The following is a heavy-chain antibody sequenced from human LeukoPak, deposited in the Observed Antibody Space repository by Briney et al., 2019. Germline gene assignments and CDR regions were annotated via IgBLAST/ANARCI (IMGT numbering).Heavy chain of an antibody. CDR1: GGSISIHY. CDR3: AGVTGHYCGSTSCQKYYYYYMDV. D-gene: IGHD2-2*01. CDR2: IYYSGST. J-gene: IGHJ6*03. Sequence: SETLSLTCTVSGGSISIHYWSWIRQPPGKGLEWIGYIYYSGSTNYNPSLKSRVTISVDTSKNQFSLKLSSVTAADTAVYYCAGVTGHYCGSTSCQKYYYYYMDVWGKGTTVTVSS. V-gene: IGHV4-59*11.